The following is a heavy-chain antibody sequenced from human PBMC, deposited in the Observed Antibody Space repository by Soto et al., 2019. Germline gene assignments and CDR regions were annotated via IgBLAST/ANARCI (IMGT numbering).Heavy chain of an antibody. J-gene: IGHJ6*03. CDR2: IYYSGST. Sequence: SETLSLTCTVSGGSISSYYWSWIRQPPGKGLEWIGYIYYSGSTNYNPSLKSRVTISVDTSKNQFSLKLSSVTAADTAVYYCARDRGTVSYYYYYMDVWGKGTTVTVSS. CDR1: GGSISSYY. D-gene: IGHD4-17*01. V-gene: IGHV4-59*01. CDR3: ARDRGTVSYYYYYMDV.